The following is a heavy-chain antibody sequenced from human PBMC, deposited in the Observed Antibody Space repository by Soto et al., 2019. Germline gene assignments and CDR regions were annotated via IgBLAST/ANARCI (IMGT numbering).Heavy chain of an antibody. CDR2: IKQDGSEK. CDR3: ARETRYGGYYYYMDV. V-gene: IGHV3-7*01. Sequence: GGSLRLSCAASGFTFSSYWMSWVRQAPGKGLEWVANIKQDGSEKYYVDSVKGRFTISRDNAKNSLYLQMNSLRAEDTAVYYCARETRYGGYYYYMDVWGKGTTVTVSS. D-gene: IGHD1-26*01. CDR1: GFTFSSYW. J-gene: IGHJ6*03.